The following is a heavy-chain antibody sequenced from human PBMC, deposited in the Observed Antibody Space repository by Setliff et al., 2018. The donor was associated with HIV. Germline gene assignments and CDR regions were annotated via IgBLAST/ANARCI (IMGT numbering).Heavy chain of an antibody. J-gene: IGHJ5*02. CDR3: ARGADHFDTSGYYSFFDP. Sequence: ASVKVSCKASGYTFTSYYMHWVRQAPGQGLEWMGWINPNNGGTNSAQKFQGRVTMTRDTSISTAYMELSSLKSDDTAVYYCARGADHFDTSGYYSFFDPWGQGTLVTVSS. CDR1: GYTFTSYY. D-gene: IGHD3-22*01. V-gene: IGHV1-2*02. CDR2: INPNNGGT.